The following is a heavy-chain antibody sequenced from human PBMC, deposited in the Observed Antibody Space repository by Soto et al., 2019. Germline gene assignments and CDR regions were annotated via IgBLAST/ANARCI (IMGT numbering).Heavy chain of an antibody. CDR2: ISAHNGNT. V-gene: IGHV1-18*01. J-gene: IGHJ4*01. CDR1: GYAFTTYG. D-gene: IGHD1-1*01. Sequence: QVHLVQSGAEVKKPGASVKVSCKGSGYAFTTYGITGVRQAHGQGLEWMEWISAHNGNTDYAQKLKGRVTVTRDTSTRTAYMEMRSLRSDDTALYSCERGRYGDDGGHGALVSVSS. CDR3: ERGRYGDD.